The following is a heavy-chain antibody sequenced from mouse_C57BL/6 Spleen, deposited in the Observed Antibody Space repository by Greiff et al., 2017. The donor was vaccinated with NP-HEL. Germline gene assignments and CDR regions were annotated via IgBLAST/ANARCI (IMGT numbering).Heavy chain of an antibody. J-gene: IGHJ2*01. CDR1: GYTFTNYW. CDR2: IYPGGGYT. Sequence: QVQLKQSGAELVRPGTSVKMSCKASGYTFTNYWIGWAKQRPGHGLEWIGDIYPGGGYTNYNEKFKGKATLTADKSSSTAYMQFSSLTSEDSAIYYCARTATVVATGYYFDYWGQGTTLTVSS. D-gene: IGHD1-1*01. CDR3: ARTATVVATGYYFDY. V-gene: IGHV1-63*01.